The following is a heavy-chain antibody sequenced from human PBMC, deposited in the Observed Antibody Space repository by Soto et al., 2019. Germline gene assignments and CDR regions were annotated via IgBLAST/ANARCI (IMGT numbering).Heavy chain of an antibody. CDR1: GGSISSYY. Sequence: QVQLQESGPGLVKPSETLSLTCTVSGGSISSYYWSWIRQPPGKGLEWIGYIYYSGSTNYSPSLKSRVTISVDTSKNQFSLKLSSVTAADTAVYYCAREGSYKNYYYYGMDVWGQGTTVTVSS. D-gene: IGHD2-15*01. CDR3: AREGSYKNYYYYGMDV. CDR2: IYYSGST. J-gene: IGHJ6*02. V-gene: IGHV4-59*01.